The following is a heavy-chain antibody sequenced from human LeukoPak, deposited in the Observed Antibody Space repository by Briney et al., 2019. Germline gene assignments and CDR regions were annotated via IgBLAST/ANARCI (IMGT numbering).Heavy chain of an antibody. D-gene: IGHD3-22*01. Sequence: SETLSLTCTVSGVSISSYYWSWIEQPPGKGLEWIGYIYYSGSTNYNPSLKSRVTISVDTSKNQFSLKLSSVTAADTAVYYCARAPQYYYDSSGYYKNWFDPWGQGTLVTVSS. CDR2: IYYSGST. V-gene: IGHV4-59*01. CDR1: GVSISSYY. J-gene: IGHJ5*02. CDR3: ARAPQYYYDSSGYYKNWFDP.